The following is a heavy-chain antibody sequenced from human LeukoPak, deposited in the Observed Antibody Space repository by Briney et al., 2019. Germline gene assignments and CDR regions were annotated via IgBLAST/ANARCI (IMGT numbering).Heavy chain of an antibody. CDR1: GGTFSSYA. CDR3: ARSTTGPSSSNWFDL. Sequence: EASVKVSCKASGGTFSSYAISWVRQAPGQGLEWMGGIIPIFGTANYAQKFQGRVTITADESTSTAYMELSSLRSEDTAVYYCARSTTGPSSSNWFDLWGQGTLVTVSS. V-gene: IGHV1-69*13. D-gene: IGHD4-17*01. J-gene: IGHJ5*02. CDR2: IIPIFGTA.